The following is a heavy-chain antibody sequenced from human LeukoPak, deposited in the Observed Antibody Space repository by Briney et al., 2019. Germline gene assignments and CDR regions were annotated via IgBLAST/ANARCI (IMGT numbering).Heavy chain of an antibody. CDR1: RYTFTSYD. CDR3: ARGGGYSYGNDY. J-gene: IGHJ4*02. CDR2: MNPNSGNT. Sequence: ASVKVSCKASRYTFTSYDINWLRQATGQGLEWMGWMNPNSGNTGYAQKFQGRVTMTRNTSISTAYMELSSLRSEDTAVYYCARGGGYSYGNDYWGQGTLVTVSS. D-gene: IGHD5-18*01. V-gene: IGHV1-8*01.